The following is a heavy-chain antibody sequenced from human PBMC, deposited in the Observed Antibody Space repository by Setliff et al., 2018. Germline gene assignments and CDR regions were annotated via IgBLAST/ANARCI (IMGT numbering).Heavy chain of an antibody. CDR3: ARDKGDGYGVDAYAGGGFDI. Sequence: SETLSLTCAVSGSAISSGHYWGWIRQPPGKGLEWIGYIYYSGSTNYNPSLKSRVTISVDTSKNQFSLKLNSVTAADTAVYYCARDKGDGYGVDAYAGGGFDIWGQGTMVTVSS. V-gene: IGHV4-38-2*02. CDR2: IYYSGST. D-gene: IGHD4-17*01. CDR1: GSAISSGHY. J-gene: IGHJ3*02.